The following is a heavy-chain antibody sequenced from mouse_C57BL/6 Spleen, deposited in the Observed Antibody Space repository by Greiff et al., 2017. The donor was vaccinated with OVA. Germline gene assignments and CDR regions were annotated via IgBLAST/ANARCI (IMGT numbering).Heavy chain of an antibody. J-gene: IGHJ4*01. CDR2: IRRAGST. V-gene: IGHV2-6-1*01. Sequence: VMLVESGPGLVAPSQCLSITCTVSGFSLTSYGVHWVRQPPGKGLEWLVVIRRAGSTTYNSALKSSLGISKDNSKSQVFLKMNSLQTDGTAMYYCARHDGYYWGQGTSVTVSS. CDR3: ARHDGYY. D-gene: IGHD2-3*01. CDR1: GFSLTSYG.